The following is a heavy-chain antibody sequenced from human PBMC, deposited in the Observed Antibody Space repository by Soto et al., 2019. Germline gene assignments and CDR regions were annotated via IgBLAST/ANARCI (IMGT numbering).Heavy chain of an antibody. CDR3: ARVYYDILTGYATYGMDV. CDR2: IYYSGST. D-gene: IGHD3-9*01. V-gene: IGHV4-61*01. J-gene: IGHJ6*02. Sequence: SETLSLTCTVSGGSVSSGSYYWSWIRQPPGKGLEWIGYIYYSGSTNYNPSLKSRVTISVDTSKNQFSLKLSSVTAADTAVYYCARVYYDILTGYATYGMDVWGQGTTVTVYS. CDR1: GGSVSSGSYY.